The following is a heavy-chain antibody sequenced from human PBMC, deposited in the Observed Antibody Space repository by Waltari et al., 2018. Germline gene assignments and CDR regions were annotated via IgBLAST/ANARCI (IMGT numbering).Heavy chain of an antibody. V-gene: IGHV1-18*01. J-gene: IGHJ3*02. CDR2: ISAYNGNT. CDR1: GYTFTSYG. Sequence: QVQLVQSAAEVKKPGASVKVSCKASGYTFTSYGISWVRRSPGQGLEWMGWISAYNGNTNYAQKRQGRVTMTTDTSTSTAYMELRSLRSDDTAVYYCARAIFLAAAATIDAFDIWGQGTMVTVSS. CDR3: ARAIFLAAAATIDAFDI. D-gene: IGHD6-13*01.